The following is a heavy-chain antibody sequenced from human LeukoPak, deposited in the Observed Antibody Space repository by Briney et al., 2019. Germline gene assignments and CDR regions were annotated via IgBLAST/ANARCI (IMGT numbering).Heavy chain of an antibody. CDR2: IYYSGST. CDR1: GGSISSGDYY. D-gene: IGHD3-3*01. J-gene: IGHJ5*02. CDR3: ARDGQVLRFLEWLLSYNWFDP. V-gene: IGHV4-31*03. Sequence: PSETPSLTCNVYGGSISSGDYYWSWIRQHPGKGLEWIGYIYYSGSTYYNPSLKSRVTISVDTSKNQFSLKLSSVTAADTAVYYCARDGQVLRFLEWLLSYNWFDPWGQGTLVTVSS.